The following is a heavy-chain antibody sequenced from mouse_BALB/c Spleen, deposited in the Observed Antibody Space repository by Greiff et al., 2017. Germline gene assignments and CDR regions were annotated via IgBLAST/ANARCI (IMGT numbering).Heavy chain of an antibody. V-gene: IGHV1-66*01. Sequence: LVESGPELVKPGASVKISCKASGYSFTSYYIHWVKQRPGQGLEWIGWIFPGSGNTKYNEKFKGKATLTADTSSSTAYMQLSSLTSEDSAVYFCARSDSSYWFAYWGQGTLVTVSA. D-gene: IGHD1-1*01. CDR1: GYSFTSYY. J-gene: IGHJ3*01. CDR3: ARSDSSYWFAY. CDR2: IFPGSGNT.